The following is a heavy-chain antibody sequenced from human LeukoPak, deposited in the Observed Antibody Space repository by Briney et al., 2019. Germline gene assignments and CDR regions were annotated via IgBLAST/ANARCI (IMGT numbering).Heavy chain of an antibody. CDR1: GYTFTSYA. D-gene: IGHD6-13*01. CDR3: ARDLAAAGTGDY. CDR2: INAGNGNT. Sequence: VASVKVSCKASGYTFTSYAMHWVRQAPGQRLEWMGWINAGNGNTKYSQKFQGRVTTTRDTSASTAYMELSSLRSEDTAVYYCARDLAAAGTGDYWGQGTLVTVSS. J-gene: IGHJ4*02. V-gene: IGHV1-3*01.